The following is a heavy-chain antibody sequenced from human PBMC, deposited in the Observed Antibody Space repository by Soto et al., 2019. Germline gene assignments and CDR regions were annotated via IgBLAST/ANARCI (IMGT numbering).Heavy chain of an antibody. D-gene: IGHD3-22*01. CDR3: ARDRGYYELNFDY. J-gene: IGHJ4*02. Sequence: ASVKVSCKASGYTFTSYAMHWVRQAPGQRLEWMGWINAGNGNTKYSQKFQGRVTITRDTSASTAYMELSSLRSEDTAVYYCARDRGYYELNFDYWGQGTLVTVSS. V-gene: IGHV1-3*01. CDR1: GYTFTSYA. CDR2: INAGNGNT.